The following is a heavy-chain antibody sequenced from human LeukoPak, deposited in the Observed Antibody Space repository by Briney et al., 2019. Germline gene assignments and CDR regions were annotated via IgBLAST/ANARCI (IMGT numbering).Heavy chain of an antibody. CDR3: AKDGYYDSSAYYYVRYFDL. CDR2: MSGSGGST. CDR1: GFTVSNNY. V-gene: IGHV3-23*01. D-gene: IGHD3-22*01. J-gene: IGHJ2*01. Sequence: PGGSLRLSCAASGFTVSNNYMSWVRQAPGRGLEWVSAMSGSGGSTYYADSVKGRFTISRDNSKNTLYLQMNSLRAEDTAVYYCAKDGYYDSSAYYYVRYFDLWGRGTLVTVSS.